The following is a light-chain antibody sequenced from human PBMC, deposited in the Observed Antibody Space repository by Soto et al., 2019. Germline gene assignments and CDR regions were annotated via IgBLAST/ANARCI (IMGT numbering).Light chain of an antibody. CDR3: QQYGYEPLT. J-gene: IGKJ4*01. CDR1: QNIRSNY. CDR2: GSS. V-gene: IGKV3-20*01. Sequence: EIVLTQSPGTLSLSPGQRATLSCRASQNIRSNYVAWYQQKPGQAPRLLIFGSSSTATGIPDRFSASGSGTDFSLTISRLEPEDFGVYYCQQYGYEPLTFGGGTKVE.